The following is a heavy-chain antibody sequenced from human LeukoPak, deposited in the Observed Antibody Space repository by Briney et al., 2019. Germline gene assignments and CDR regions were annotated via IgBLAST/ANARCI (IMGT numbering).Heavy chain of an antibody. J-gene: IGHJ4*02. CDR1: GGSCSDYY. V-gene: IGHV4-34*01. CDR3: ARGRDRPKAGEH. CDR2: IHPYGDL. D-gene: IGHD2-21*01. Sequence: PSETLSLTSAVYGGSCSDYYCSCIRQPPGKGLEWIGEIHPYGDLYYNSSLRSRLTISIDTSKTQFSLRLTSLTAADTAFYYCARGRDRPKAGEHWGQGTLVTVSS.